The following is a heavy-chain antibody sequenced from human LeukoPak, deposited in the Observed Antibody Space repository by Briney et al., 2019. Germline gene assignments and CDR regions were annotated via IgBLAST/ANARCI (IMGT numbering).Heavy chain of an antibody. Sequence: GESLKISYRGSGYNFRNYWIGWVRQMPGQGLEWMGVIYPGDSETRYSPSFQGQVTISADKSINTAYLQWSSLKASDTSMYYCASMFSGPPTTFDYWGQGTLVTVSS. D-gene: IGHD1-26*01. V-gene: IGHV5-51*01. CDR3: ASMFSGPPTTFDY. J-gene: IGHJ4*02. CDR2: IYPGDSET. CDR1: GYNFRNYW.